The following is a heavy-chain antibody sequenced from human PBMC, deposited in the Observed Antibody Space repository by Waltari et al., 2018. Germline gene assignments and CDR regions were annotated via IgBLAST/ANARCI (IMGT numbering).Heavy chain of an antibody. CDR2: ISSSSSYI. Sequence: EVQLVESGGGLVKPGGSLRLSCAASGFPFSSYSMNWLRPAPGKGLEWVSSISSSSSYIYYADSVKGRFTISRDNAKNSLYLQMNSLRAEDTAVYYCARDIVVVVAATNDYWGQGTLVTVSS. V-gene: IGHV3-21*01. CDR1: GFPFSSYS. CDR3: ARDIVVVVAATNDY. D-gene: IGHD2-15*01. J-gene: IGHJ4*02.